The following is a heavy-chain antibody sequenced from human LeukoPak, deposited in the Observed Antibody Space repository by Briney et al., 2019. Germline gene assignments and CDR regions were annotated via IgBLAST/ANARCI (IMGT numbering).Heavy chain of an antibody. V-gene: IGHV3-30*03. CDR2: ISYDGSNK. J-gene: IGHJ4*02. D-gene: IGHD3-22*01. CDR1: GFTFSSYG. Sequence: GGSQRLSCAASGFTFSSYGMHWVRQAPGKGLEWVAVISYDGSNKYYADSVKGRFTISRDNSKNTLYLQMNSLRAEDTAVYYCARGAYYYEDWGQGTLVTVSS. CDR3: ARGAYYYED.